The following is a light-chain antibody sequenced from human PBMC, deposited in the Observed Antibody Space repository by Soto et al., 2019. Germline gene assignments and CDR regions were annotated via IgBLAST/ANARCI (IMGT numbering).Light chain of an antibody. J-gene: IGKJ1*01. V-gene: IGKV1-6*01. CDR2: AAS. Sequence: IQRTQSPSSLSASVGDRVTMTCRASQGINNELAWYQQKPGKAPKLLIYAASNLHSGVPSRFSGSGSGTDFALTLSSLQPEDFATYFCLHDYNYPRTFGQGTKVE. CDR1: QGINNE. CDR3: LHDYNYPRT.